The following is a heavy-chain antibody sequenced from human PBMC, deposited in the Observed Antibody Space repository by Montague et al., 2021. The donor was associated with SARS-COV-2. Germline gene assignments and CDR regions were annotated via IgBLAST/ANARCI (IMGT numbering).Heavy chain of an antibody. CDR1: GASISRNNLY. D-gene: IGHD2-2*01. V-gene: IGHV4-61*02. CDR3: TIEGHITTICSGCPRNWFDP. Sequence: TLSLTCTLSGASISRNNLYWTWIRQPAGKGLEWIGRISTTGSPEYNPCLKSRVTLSLDTSKNQFSLRLSSVTAADTAMYYCTIEGHITTICSGCPRNWFDPWGQGTLVTVSS. J-gene: IGHJ5*02. CDR2: ISTTGSP.